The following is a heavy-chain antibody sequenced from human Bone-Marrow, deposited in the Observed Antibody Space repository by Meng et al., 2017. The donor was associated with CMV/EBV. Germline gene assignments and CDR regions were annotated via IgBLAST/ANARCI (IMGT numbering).Heavy chain of an antibody. CDR2: IYYSGST. CDR3: ARGLARERLQSDY. CDR1: GGSVSSGSYY. V-gene: IGHV4-61*01. Sequence: SETLSLTCTVPGGSVSSGSYYWSWIRQPPGKGLEWIGYIYYSGSTNYNPSLKSRVTISVDTSKNQFSLKLSSVTAADTAVYYCARGLARERLQSDYWGQGTLVTVSS. J-gene: IGHJ4*01. D-gene: IGHD5-24*01.